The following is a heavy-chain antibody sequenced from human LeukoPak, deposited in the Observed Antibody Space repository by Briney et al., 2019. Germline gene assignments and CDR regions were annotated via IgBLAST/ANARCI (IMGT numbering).Heavy chain of an antibody. D-gene: IGHD5-12*01. CDR2: IYHSGNT. CDR3: AREWRDSGYDLGEFDY. Sequence: SETLSLTCSVSGYSISRGYYWGWIRQPPGKGLEWIGSIYHSGNTFYNPSLKRRVPISVDTSKNQFSLKHSSVTAADTAVYYCAREWRDSGYDLGEFDYWGQGTLVTVSS. CDR1: GYSISRGYY. J-gene: IGHJ4*02. V-gene: IGHV4-38-2*02.